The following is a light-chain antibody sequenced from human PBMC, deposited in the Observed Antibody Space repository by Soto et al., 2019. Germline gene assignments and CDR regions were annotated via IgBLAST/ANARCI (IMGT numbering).Light chain of an antibody. CDR2: GAS. CDR1: QDVSRY. CDR3: QQLQRTPFT. V-gene: IGKV1-9*01. J-gene: IGKJ3*01. Sequence: QLTQSPSSLSASVGDRVTITCRASQDVSRYLTCYQQKAGKAPKLLIYGASTLQSGVPSRFSGFGSGTEFTLTISSLQPEDFATYHCQQLQRTPFTFGPGTTVDV.